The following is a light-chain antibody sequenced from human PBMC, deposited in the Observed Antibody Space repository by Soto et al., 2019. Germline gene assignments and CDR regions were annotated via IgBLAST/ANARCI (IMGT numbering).Light chain of an antibody. CDR1: QDISNY. CDR2: DAS. CDR3: QQYDNLSIT. J-gene: IGKJ5*01. Sequence: DIQMTQSPSSLSASVGDRVTITCQASQDISNYLNQYQQKPGKAPKLLIYDASNLETGVPSRFSGSGSGTDFTFTISSLQPEDIATYYCQQYDNLSITFGQGTRLEIK. V-gene: IGKV1-33*01.